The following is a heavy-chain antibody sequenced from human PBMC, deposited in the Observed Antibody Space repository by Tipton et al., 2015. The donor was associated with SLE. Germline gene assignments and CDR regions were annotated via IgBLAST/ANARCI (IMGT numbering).Heavy chain of an antibody. CDR1: GGSISSSSYY. CDR3: VREHHPRITVFGADC. V-gene: IGHV4-39*07. Sequence: TLSLTCTVSGGSISSSSYYWGWIRQPPGKGREWVGSMSQTGITYYNPTLMSRVTISGDTSKNQFFLNLDSVTAADTAVYYCVREHHPRITVFGADCWGQGTLVTVPS. CDR2: MSQTGIT. D-gene: IGHD3-3*01. J-gene: IGHJ4*02.